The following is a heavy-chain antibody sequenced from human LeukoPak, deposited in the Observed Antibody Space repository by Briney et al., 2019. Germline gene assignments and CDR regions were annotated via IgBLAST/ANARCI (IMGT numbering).Heavy chain of an antibody. J-gene: IGHJ6*03. CDR3: ARRTGYNSYYMDV. CDR2: ISTYNGNA. CDR1: GYIFMQYG. D-gene: IGHD3/OR15-3a*01. Sequence: GASVKVSCKASGYIFMQYGISWVRQAPGQGLEWMAWISTYNGNANYAQKFQGRVTMTTGTSTSTAYMELRSLRSDDTAVYYCARRTGYNSYYMDVWGQGTTVIVSS. V-gene: IGHV1-18*01.